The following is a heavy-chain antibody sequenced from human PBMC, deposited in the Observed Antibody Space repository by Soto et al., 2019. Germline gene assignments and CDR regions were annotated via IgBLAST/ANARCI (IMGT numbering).Heavy chain of an antibody. D-gene: IGHD2-2*01. CDR2: IYYSGST. CDR3: ARQGDIVVVPAAINYYYYGMDV. J-gene: IGHJ6*02. Sequence: SETLSLTCTVSGGSISSSSYYWGWIRQPPGKGLEWIGSIYYSGSTYYNPSLKSRVTISVDTSKNQFSLKLSSVTAADTAVYYCARQGDIVVVPAAINYYYYGMDVWGQGTTVTVSS. V-gene: IGHV4-39*01. CDR1: GGSISSSSYY.